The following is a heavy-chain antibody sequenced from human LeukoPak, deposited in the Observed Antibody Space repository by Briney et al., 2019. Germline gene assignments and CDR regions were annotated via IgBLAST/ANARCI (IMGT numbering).Heavy chain of an antibody. Sequence: GGSLRLSCTTSGFNFMAYWMGWVRQAPGKGLEWVANIHQHGSKENYLDSVKGRFTISRDNAKSSIYLQMNSLRAEDTAIYYCSEICHYLYPAFDFWGNGNLITVSS. CDR1: GFNFMAYW. CDR3: SEICHYLYPAFDF. J-gene: IGHJ4*01. CDR2: IHQHGSKE. D-gene: IGHD2/OR15-2a*01. V-gene: IGHV3-7*03.